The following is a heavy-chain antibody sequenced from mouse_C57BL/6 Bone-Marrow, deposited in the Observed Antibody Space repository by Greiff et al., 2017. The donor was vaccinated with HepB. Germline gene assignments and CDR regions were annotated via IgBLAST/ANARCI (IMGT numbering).Heavy chain of an antibody. J-gene: IGHJ3*01. D-gene: IGHD2-2*01. Sequence: EVQLVESGGDLVKPGGSLKLSCAASGFTFSSYGMSWVRQTPDKRLAWVATISSGGSYTYYPDSVKGRFTISRYNAKNTLYLQMSSLKSEDTAMYYCARHPPLYGYDGLFAYWGQGTLVTVSA. CDR2: ISSGGSYT. CDR3: ARHPPLYGYDGLFAY. CDR1: GFTFSSYG. V-gene: IGHV5-6*01.